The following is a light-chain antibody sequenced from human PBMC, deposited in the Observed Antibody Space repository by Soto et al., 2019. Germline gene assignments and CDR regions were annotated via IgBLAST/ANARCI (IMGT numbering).Light chain of an antibody. Sequence: IQMSESAAALVASIGDSSTITCKANQDINSYLNWYQQKPGKAPNLLIYDASNLEIGVPSRFSGSGSGTDFTFTISSLQTEDIGTYYCQQYDILPITFGRGTRLEIK. CDR2: DAS. J-gene: IGKJ5*01. V-gene: IGKV1-33*01. CDR1: QDINSY. CDR3: QQYDILPIT.